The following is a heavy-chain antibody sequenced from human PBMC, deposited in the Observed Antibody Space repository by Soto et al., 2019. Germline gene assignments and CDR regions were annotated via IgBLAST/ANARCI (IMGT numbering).Heavy chain of an antibody. V-gene: IGHV1-18*03. J-gene: IGHJ2*01. D-gene: IGHD2-21*02. CDR2: ISAYNGNT. Sequence: ASVKVSCKASGYTFTSYGISWVRQAPGQGLEWMGWISAYNGNTNYAQKLQGRVTISRDNSKNTLYLQMGSLRVEDMAVYYCARRTAGWYFDLWGRGTLVTVSS. CDR3: ARRTAGWYFDL. CDR1: GYTFTSYG.